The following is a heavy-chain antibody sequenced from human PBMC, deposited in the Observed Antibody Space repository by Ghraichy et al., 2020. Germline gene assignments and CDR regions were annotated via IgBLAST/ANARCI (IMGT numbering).Heavy chain of an antibody. D-gene: IGHD3-16*01. CDR1: GGSISSGGYY. CDR2: IYYSGST. J-gene: IGHJ4*02. CDR3: ARDKGEGASYTVFDY. Sequence: SETLSLTCTVSGGSISSGGYYWSWIRQHPGKGLEWIGYIYYSGSTYYNPSLKSRVTISVDTSKNQFSLKLSSVTAADTAVYYCARDKGEGASYTVFDYWGQGTLVTVSS. V-gene: IGHV4-31*03.